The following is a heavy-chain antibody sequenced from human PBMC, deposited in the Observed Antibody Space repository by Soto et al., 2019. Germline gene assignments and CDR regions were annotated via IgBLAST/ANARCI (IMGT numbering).Heavy chain of an antibody. CDR3: ARGGGYSYVYRSRPVNWFDP. CDR1: GGSFSGYY. V-gene: IGHV4-34*01. J-gene: IGHJ5*02. CDR2: INHSGST. D-gene: IGHD5-18*01. Sequence: QVQLQQWGAGLLKPSETLSLTCAVYGGSFSGYYWSWIRQPPGKGLEWIGEINHSGSTNYNPSLKSRVTIPVDTSKSHFSLKLSSVTAADTAVYYCARGGGYSYVYRSRPVNWFDPWGQGTLVTVSS.